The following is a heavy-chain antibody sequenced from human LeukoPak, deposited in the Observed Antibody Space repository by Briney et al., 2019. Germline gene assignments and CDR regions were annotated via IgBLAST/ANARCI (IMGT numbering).Heavy chain of an antibody. CDR2: IFHTGSA. J-gene: IGHJ6*04. CDR1: GYSFSSGFY. Sequence: SETLSLTCSVSGYSFSSGFYWGWIRQPPGKGLEWIGSIFHTGSAYYNPSLKSRVTISVDTSKNQFSLKLSSVTAADTAVYYCARVVVVPAAIFMDVWGKGTTVTISS. V-gene: IGHV4-38-2*02. CDR3: ARVVVVPAAIFMDV. D-gene: IGHD2-2*01.